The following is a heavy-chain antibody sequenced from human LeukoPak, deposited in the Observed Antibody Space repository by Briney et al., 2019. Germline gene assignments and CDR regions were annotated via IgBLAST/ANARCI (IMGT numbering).Heavy chain of an antibody. CDR2: ISSSSSYI. V-gene: IGHV3-21*01. J-gene: IGHJ4*01. CDR3: ARALRTDILTTDY. Sequence: GGSLRLSCAASGFTFSSYSMNWVRQAPGRGLEWVSSISSSSSYIYYADSVKGRFTISRDNAKNSLYLQMNSLRAEDTAVYYCARALRTDILTTDYWGHGTLVTVSS. D-gene: IGHD3-9*01. CDR1: GFTFSSYS.